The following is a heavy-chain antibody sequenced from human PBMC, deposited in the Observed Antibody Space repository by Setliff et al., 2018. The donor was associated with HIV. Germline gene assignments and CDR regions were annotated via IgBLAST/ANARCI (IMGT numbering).Heavy chain of an antibody. Sequence: PSETLSLTCTVSGGSASNSRYYWAWIRQPPGKGLEYIGSIHYNEKTYYNPSLKSRVTISIDTSKNQFSLNLTSATAADTAVYYCASRIYYYDSNNFLREEGFDPWGQGTLVTVSS. CDR1: GGSASNSRYY. CDR2: IHYNEKT. CDR3: ASRIYYYDSNNFLREEGFDP. J-gene: IGHJ5*02. V-gene: IGHV4-39*01. D-gene: IGHD3-22*01.